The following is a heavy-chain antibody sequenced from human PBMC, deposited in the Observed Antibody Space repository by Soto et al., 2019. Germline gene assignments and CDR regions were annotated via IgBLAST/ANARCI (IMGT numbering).Heavy chain of an antibody. Sequence: SDTLSLTCAVSGGSISSSNWWSWVRQPPGKGLEWIGEIYHSGSTNYNPSLKSRVTISVDKSKNQFSLKLSSVTAADTAVYYCARDLAVAGYYYYGMDVWGQGTTVTVSS. CDR1: GGSISSSNW. J-gene: IGHJ6*02. CDR3: ARDLAVAGYYYYGMDV. V-gene: IGHV4-4*02. D-gene: IGHD6-19*01. CDR2: IYHSGST.